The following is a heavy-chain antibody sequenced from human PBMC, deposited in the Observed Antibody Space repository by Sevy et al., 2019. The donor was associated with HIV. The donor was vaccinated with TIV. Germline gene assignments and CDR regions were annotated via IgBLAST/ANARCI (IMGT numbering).Heavy chain of an antibody. V-gene: IGHV4-31*03. CDR2: IYYSGST. CDR3: ARDLVYYYDSSGSSAFDI. Sequence: SETLSLTCTVSGGSISSGGYYWSWIRPHPGKGLEWIGYIYYSGSTYYNPSLRSRVTISVDTSKNQFSLKLSSVTAADTAVYYCARDLVYYYDSSGSSAFDIWGQGTMVTVSS. D-gene: IGHD3-22*01. CDR1: GGSISSGGYY. J-gene: IGHJ3*02.